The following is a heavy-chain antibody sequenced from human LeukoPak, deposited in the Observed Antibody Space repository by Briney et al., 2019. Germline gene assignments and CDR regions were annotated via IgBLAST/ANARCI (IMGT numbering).Heavy chain of an antibody. D-gene: IGHD5-12*01. Sequence: PGRSLRLSCAASGFTFSSYAMHWVRQAPGKGLEWVAVISYDGSNKYYADSVKGRFTISRDNSKNTLYLRMNSLRAEDTAVYYCARDVRSGSDDYYYGMDVWGQGTTVTVFS. CDR3: ARDVRSGSDDYYYGMDV. CDR2: ISYDGSNK. V-gene: IGHV3-30*04. CDR1: GFTFSSYA. J-gene: IGHJ6*02.